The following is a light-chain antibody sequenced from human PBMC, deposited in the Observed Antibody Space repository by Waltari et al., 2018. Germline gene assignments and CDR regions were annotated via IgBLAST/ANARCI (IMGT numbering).Light chain of an antibody. CDR3: SAWDSSLSAWV. Sequence: HAGLTQPPSLSKALRQTATLTCTGNSNNVSYQGAAWLQQHQDHPPKLLSYRNNDRPSGISARFSASRSGNRDSLTITGLQPEDEADYYCSAWDSSLSAWVFGGGTKLTVL. CDR2: RNN. J-gene: IGLJ3*02. V-gene: IGLV10-54*01. CDR1: SNNVSYQG.